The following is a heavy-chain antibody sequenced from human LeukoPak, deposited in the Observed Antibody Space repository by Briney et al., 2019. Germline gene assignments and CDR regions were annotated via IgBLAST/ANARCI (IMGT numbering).Heavy chain of an antibody. CDR1: GYTFTSYG. V-gene: IGHV1-18*01. CDR2: ISAYNGNT. Sequence: ASVKVSCKASGYTFTSYGISWVRQAPGQGLEWMGWISAYNGNTNYAQKLQGRLTMTTDTSTSTAYMELRSLRSDDTAVYYCVRCSGGSCYSSPFDYWGQGTLVTVSS. J-gene: IGHJ4*02. CDR3: VRCSGGSCYSSPFDY. D-gene: IGHD2-15*01.